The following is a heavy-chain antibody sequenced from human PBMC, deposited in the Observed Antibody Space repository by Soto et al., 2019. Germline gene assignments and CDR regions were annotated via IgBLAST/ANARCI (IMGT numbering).Heavy chain of an antibody. D-gene: IGHD2-21*02. V-gene: IGHV1-69*13. CDR1: GGTFSSYA. CDR3: ARGISDDEYFQH. CDR2: NIPIFGTA. Sequence: ASVKVSCKASGGTFSSYAISWVRQAPGQGLEWMGGNIPIFGTANYAQKFQGRVTITADESTSTAYMELSSLRSEDTAVYYCARGISDDEYFQHWGQGTLVTVSS. J-gene: IGHJ1*01.